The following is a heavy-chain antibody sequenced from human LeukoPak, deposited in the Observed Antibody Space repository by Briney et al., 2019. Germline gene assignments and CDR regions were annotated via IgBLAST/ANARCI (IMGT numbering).Heavy chain of an antibody. CDR3: ARGRGNY. J-gene: IGHJ4*02. Sequence: SETLSLTCTVSGGSISSYYWSWIRQPPGKGLEWIGYIYYSGSTNYNPSLKSRVTISVDTSKNQFSLKLSSVTAADTAVYYCARGRGNYWGQGTLVTVSS. D-gene: IGHD3-10*01. CDR2: IYYSGST. V-gene: IGHV4-59*01. CDR1: GGSISSYY.